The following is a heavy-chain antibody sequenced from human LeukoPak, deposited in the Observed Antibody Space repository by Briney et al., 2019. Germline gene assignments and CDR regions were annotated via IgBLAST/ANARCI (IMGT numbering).Heavy chain of an antibody. CDR1: GGSINSSTYY. J-gene: IGHJ6*02. D-gene: IGHD4-17*01. V-gene: IGHV4-39*07. CDR3: ARGGLRPYYYYYYGMDV. CDR2: IYYSGST. Sequence: SETLSLTCTVSGGSINSSTYYWGWIRQPPGKGLEWIGSIYYSGSTYYNSSLKSRVTISVDTSKNQFSLKLSSVTAADTAVYYCARGGLRPYYYYYYGMDVWGQGTTVTVSS.